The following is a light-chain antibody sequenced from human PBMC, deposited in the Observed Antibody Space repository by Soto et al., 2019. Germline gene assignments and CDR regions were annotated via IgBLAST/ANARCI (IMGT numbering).Light chain of an antibody. Sequence: QAVVTQEPSLTVSPGGTVTLTCGSSPGAVTSGHYPSWFQQKPGQAPTTLIYDTSNKHSWTPARFSGSLLGGKAALTLSSAQPEDEAEYYYLLSYSPGRRVFGGGTQLTVL. V-gene: IGLV7-46*01. CDR3: LLSYSPGRRV. CDR1: PGAVTSGHY. J-gene: IGLJ2*01. CDR2: DTS.